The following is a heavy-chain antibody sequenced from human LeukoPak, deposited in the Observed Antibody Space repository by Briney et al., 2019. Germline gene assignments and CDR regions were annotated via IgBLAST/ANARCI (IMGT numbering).Heavy chain of an antibody. CDR2: IKEDGSEK. CDR3: ARTIRGY. J-gene: IGHJ4*02. D-gene: IGHD3-10*01. V-gene: IGHV3-7*02. CDR1: GFTFSNYW. Sequence: PGGSLRLSCAASGFTFSNYWMSWDRQAPGKGLEWVANIKEDGSEKYYVDSVKGRFTISRDNAKNSLYLQMNSLRAEDTAVYYCARTIRGYWGQGTLVTVSS.